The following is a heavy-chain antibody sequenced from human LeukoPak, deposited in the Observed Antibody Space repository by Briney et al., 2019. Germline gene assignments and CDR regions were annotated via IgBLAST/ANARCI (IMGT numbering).Heavy chain of an antibody. CDR2: ISAYNGNT. V-gene: IGHV1-18*01. CDR1: GYTFTRYG. Sequence: ASVEVSCKASGYTFTRYGISWVRQAPGQGLEWMGWISAYNGNTNYAQKLQGRVTMTTDTSTSTAYMELRSLRSDDTAVYYCARDPPIVVVTLRGDYYYGMDVWGQGTTVTVSS. J-gene: IGHJ6*02. CDR3: ARDPPIVVVTLRGDYYYGMDV. D-gene: IGHD2-21*02.